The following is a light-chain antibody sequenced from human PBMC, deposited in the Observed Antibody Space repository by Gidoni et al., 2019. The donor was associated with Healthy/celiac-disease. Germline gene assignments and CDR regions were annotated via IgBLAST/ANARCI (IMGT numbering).Light chain of an antibody. Sequence: VLTQSPATLSLSPGERATLSCRASQSVSSYLSWYQQKPGQAPRLLIYDASNRATGIPARVSGSGSGTDFTLTISSLEPEDFAGYYCQQRSKWPPITFGGXTKVEIK. CDR3: QQRSKWPPIT. CDR2: DAS. CDR1: QSVSSY. V-gene: IGKV3-11*01. J-gene: IGKJ4*02.